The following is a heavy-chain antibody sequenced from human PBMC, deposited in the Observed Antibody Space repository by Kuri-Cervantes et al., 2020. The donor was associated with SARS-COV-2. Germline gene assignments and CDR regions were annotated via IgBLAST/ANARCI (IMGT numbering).Heavy chain of an antibody. V-gene: IGHV3-23*01. CDR2: ISDTGGRT. Sequence: GGSLRLSCAASGFTFSNAWMNWVRQAPGKGLEWVSSISDTGGRTDYADSVKGRFTISRDNSKNTLYLQVSSLRAEDMAVYYCAKDVGMGSGWSYLDGWGQGTTVTVSS. J-gene: IGHJ6*02. D-gene: IGHD6-19*01. CDR1: GFTFSNAW. CDR3: AKDVGMGSGWSYLDG.